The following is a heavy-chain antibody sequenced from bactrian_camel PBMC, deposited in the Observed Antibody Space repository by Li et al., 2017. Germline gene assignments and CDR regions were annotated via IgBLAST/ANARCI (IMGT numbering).Heavy chain of an antibody. J-gene: IGHJ4*01. V-gene: IGHV3-2*01. Sequence: HVQLVESGGGSAQVGGSLKLACTASVRTKCMGWFRQAPGKAREGVAISSAGGTLIFDSVKGRFTISKDNAKNMLYLQMNSLKTEDTAVYYCATAQWGQGTQVTVS. CDR3: ATAQ. CDR1: VRTKC. CDR2: ISSAGGTL.